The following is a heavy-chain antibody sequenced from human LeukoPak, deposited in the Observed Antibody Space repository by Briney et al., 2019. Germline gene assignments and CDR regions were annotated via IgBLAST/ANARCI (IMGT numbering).Heavy chain of an antibody. J-gene: IGHJ5*02. CDR2: INWNGRST. Sequence: LAGGSLRLSCATSGFDLADADMSWVRRVPGKGLEWVSNINWNGRSTHYADSVRGRFTISRDNAKNSLSLQMSSLTAADTAFYYCARHSQYYGTGSYYNCFDLWGQGTLVTVSS. D-gene: IGHD3-10*01. CDR1: GFDLADAD. V-gene: IGHV3-20*04. CDR3: ARHSQYYGTGSYYNCFDL.